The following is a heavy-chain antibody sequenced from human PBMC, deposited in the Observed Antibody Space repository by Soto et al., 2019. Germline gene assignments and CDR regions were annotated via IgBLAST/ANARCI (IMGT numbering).Heavy chain of an antibody. CDR1: GGSFSGYY. CDR2: INHSGST. J-gene: IGHJ6*02. Sequence: SETLSLTCAVYGGSFSGYYWSWIRQPPGKGLEWIGEINHSGSTNYNPSLKSRVTISVDTSKNQFSLKLSSVTAADTAVYYCARDELTDYYYGMDVWGQGTTVTVSS. D-gene: IGHD3-10*01. CDR3: ARDELTDYYYGMDV. V-gene: IGHV4-34*01.